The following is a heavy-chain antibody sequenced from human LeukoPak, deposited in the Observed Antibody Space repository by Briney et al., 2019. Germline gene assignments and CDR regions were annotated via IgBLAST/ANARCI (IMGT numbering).Heavy chain of an antibody. CDR3: AKGRSGSYLSYYFDY. D-gene: IGHD1-26*01. J-gene: IGHJ4*02. CDR1: GFTFSSYG. Sequence: QPGGSLRLSCAASGFTFSSYGMHWVRQAPGKGLEWVAFIRYDGSNKYYADSVKGRFTISRDNSKNTLYLQMNSLRAEDTAVYYCAKGRSGSYLSYYFDYWGQGTLVTVSS. CDR2: IRYDGSNK. V-gene: IGHV3-30*02.